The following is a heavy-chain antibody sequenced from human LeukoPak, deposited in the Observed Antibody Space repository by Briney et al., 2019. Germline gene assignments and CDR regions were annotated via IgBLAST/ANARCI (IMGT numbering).Heavy chain of an antibody. V-gene: IGHV3-23*01. CDR3: VKAGNYGDYGHY. Sequence: GGSLRLSCAASGFTFSSYAMSCVRQAPGKGLEWVSAISGSGGSTYYADSVKGRFTISRDNSKNTLYLQMNSLRAEDTAVYYCVKAGNYGDYGHYWGQGTLVTVSS. D-gene: IGHD4-17*01. CDR1: GFTFSSYA. CDR2: ISGSGGST. J-gene: IGHJ4*02.